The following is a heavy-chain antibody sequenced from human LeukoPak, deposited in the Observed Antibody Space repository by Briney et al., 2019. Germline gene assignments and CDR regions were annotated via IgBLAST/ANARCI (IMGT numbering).Heavy chain of an antibody. CDR1: GYSISSGYY. CDR3: ARAGFGYCSSTSCYSAFDI. CDR2: IYHSGST. J-gene: IGHJ3*02. D-gene: IGHD2-2*01. V-gene: IGHV4-38-2*01. Sequence: SETLSLTCAVSGYSISSGYYWGWIRQPPGKGLEWIGSIYHSGSTNYNPSLKSRVTISVDTSKNQFSLKLSSVTAADTAVYYCARAGFGYCSSTSCYSAFDIWGQGTMVTVSS.